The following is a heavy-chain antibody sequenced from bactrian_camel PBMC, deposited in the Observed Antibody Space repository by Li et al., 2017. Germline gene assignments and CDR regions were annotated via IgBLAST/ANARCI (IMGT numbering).Heavy chain of an antibody. J-gene: IGHJ6*01. D-gene: IGHD1*01. V-gene: IGHV3S1*01. Sequence: HVQLVESGGGSVQAGGSLRLSCALTGYRRDTYCMGWFRQTPGKERAAVAAHYTGTATTYVADSVKGRFAISQDNAKNVLYLQMNSLQPEDTAMYYCAADFPCLTSIAYGLARNFRSWGQGTQVTVS. CDR2: HYTGTATT. CDR1: GYRRDTYC. CDR3: AADFPCLTSIAYGLARNFRS.